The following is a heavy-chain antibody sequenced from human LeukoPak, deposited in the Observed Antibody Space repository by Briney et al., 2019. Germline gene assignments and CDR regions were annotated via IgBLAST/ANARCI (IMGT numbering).Heavy chain of an antibody. D-gene: IGHD4-11*01. CDR1: GYSISSGYY. V-gene: IGHV4-38-2*01. Sequence: PSETLSLTCAVSGYSISSGYYWGWIRQPPGKGLEWIGSIYNSGSTYYNPSLKSRVTISVDTSKNQFSLKLSSVTAADTAVYYCARHAADLKSYSNGLDYWGQGTLVTVSS. CDR3: ARHAADLKSYSNGLDY. J-gene: IGHJ4*02. CDR2: IYNSGST.